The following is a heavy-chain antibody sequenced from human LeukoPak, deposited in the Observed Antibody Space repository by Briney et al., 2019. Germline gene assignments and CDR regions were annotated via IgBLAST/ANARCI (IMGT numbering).Heavy chain of an antibody. J-gene: IGHJ3*01. CDR3: ARAPYLSSGS. D-gene: IGHD3-22*01. CDR1: GGSFSGYY. V-gene: IGHV4-34*01. CDR2: INDSGGT. Sequence: PSETLSLTCAVYGGSFSGYYWSWIRQPPGKGLEWIGEINDSGGTNYNPYLKSRVTISLDTPKNHFSLKLTSMTAADTAVYYCARAPYLSSGSWGQGILVAVSS.